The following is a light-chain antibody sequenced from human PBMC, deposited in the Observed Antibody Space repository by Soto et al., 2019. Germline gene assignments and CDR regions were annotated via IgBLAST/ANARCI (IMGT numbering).Light chain of an antibody. CDR2: DAS. V-gene: IGKV1-33*01. CDR1: QDIGVY. Sequence: DTRMTQSPSSLSASVGDRVTITCQASQDIGVYLSWYQQKPGQAPKVLIYDASDLETGVPSRFGGSGSATDFTLIINNLEPDDVATYYYQQYDILPYTFGQGTKLEIK. J-gene: IGKJ2*01. CDR3: QQYDILPYT.